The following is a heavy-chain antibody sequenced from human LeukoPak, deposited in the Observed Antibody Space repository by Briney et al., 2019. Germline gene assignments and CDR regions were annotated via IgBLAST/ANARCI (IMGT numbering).Heavy chain of an antibody. CDR1: GGSLSSYY. CDR2: IFTTGST. D-gene: IGHD3-10*01. V-gene: IGHV4-4*07. Sequence: PSETLSLTCSVSGGSLSSYYWTWIRQPAGKGLEWIGRIFTTGSTNYNPSLMSRVTMSVDTPKNQFSLKMRSVTAADTAVYYCARGDGSTMIRGVSRYGWLDPWGQGTLVTVSS. J-gene: IGHJ5*02. CDR3: ARGDGSTMIRGVSRYGWLDP.